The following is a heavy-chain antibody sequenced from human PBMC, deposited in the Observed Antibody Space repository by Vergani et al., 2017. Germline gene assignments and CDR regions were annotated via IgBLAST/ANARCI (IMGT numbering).Heavy chain of an antibody. CDR3: AKEDPSGSDVDSGY. D-gene: IGHD1-26*01. V-gene: IGHV3-21*04. CDR1: GFTFSSYS. Sequence: EVQLVESGGGLVKPGGSLRLSCAASGFTFSSYSMNWVRQAPGKGLEWVSSISSSSSYIYYADSVKGRFTISRDNSKNTRYLQMNSLRAEDTAVYYCAKEDPSGSDVDSGYWGQGTLVTVSS. CDR2: ISSSSSYI. J-gene: IGHJ4*02.